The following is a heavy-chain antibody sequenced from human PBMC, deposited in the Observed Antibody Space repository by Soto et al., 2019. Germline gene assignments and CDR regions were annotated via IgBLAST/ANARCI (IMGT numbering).Heavy chain of an antibody. V-gene: IGHV4-59*01. D-gene: IGHD3-16*02. Sequence: PSETLSLTCTVSGGSIYSYFWSWIRQPPGKGLEWIGYIHYSGSTNYNPSLKSRVTISVDTSKNQFSLKLSSVTAADTAVYYCARELAESSIVRRDPYYFDDWAQGTLVTVSS. J-gene: IGHJ4*02. CDR2: IHYSGST. CDR1: GGSIYSYF. CDR3: ARELAESSIVRRDPYYFDD.